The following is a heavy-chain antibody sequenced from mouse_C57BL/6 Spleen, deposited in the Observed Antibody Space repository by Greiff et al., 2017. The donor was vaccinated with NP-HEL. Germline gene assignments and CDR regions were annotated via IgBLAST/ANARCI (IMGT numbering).Heavy chain of an antibody. J-gene: IGHJ2*01. CDR3: ARRGRGLYDYDFDY. CDR1: GYAFSSYW. V-gene: IGHV1-80*01. D-gene: IGHD2-4*01. CDR2: IYPGDGDT. Sequence: QVQLKESGAELVKPGASVKISCKASGYAFSSYWMNWVKQRPGKGLEWIGQIYPGDGDTNYNGKFKGKATLTADKSSSTAYMQLSSLTSEDSAVYFCARRGRGLYDYDFDYWGQGTTLTVSS.